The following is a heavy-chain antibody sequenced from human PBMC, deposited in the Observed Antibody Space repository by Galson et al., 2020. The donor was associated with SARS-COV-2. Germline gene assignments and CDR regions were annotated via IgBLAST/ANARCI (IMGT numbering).Heavy chain of an antibody. Sequence: ASVKVSCKASGYTFTSYGISWVRQAPGQGLEWMGWISAYNGNTNYAQKLQGRVTMTTDTSTSTAYMELRSLRSDDTAVYYCARVGSWIQLWEGEFDYWGQGTLVTVSS. CDR1: GYTFTSYG. V-gene: IGHV1-18*04. CDR2: ISAYNGNT. D-gene: IGHD5-18*01. J-gene: IGHJ4*02. CDR3: ARVGSWIQLWEGEFDY.